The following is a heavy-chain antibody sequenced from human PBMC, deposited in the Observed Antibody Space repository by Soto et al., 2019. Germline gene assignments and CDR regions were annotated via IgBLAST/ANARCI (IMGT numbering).Heavy chain of an antibody. V-gene: IGHV3-30*18. CDR3: AKEASSGYYYYYYGMDV. CDR1: GFNFSCHG. D-gene: IGHD3-22*01. CDR2: ISYDGSNK. Sequence: GSLRLPRAALGFNFSCHGKQRVRQAPGKGLEWVAVISYDGSNKYYADSVKGRFTISRDNSKNTLYLQMNSLRAEDTAVYYCAKEASSGYYYYYYGMDVWGQGTTVTVSS. J-gene: IGHJ6*02.